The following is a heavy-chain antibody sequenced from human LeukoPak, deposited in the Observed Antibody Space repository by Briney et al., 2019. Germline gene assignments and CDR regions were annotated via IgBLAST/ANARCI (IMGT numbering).Heavy chain of an antibody. V-gene: IGHV1-69*01. D-gene: IGHD3-22*01. CDR3: ASYYDSSGYLTLDY. CDR1: GGTFSSYA. Sequence: SVKVSCKASGGTFSSYAISWVRQAPGQGLEWMGGIIPIFGTANYAQKFQGRVTITADESTSTAYMELSSLRSEDTAVYYCASYYDSSGYLTLDYWGQGALVTVSS. CDR2: IIPIFGTA. J-gene: IGHJ4*02.